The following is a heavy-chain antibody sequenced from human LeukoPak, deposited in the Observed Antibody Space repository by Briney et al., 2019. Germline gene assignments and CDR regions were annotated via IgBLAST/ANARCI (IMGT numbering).Heavy chain of an antibody. CDR3: ARWNKESWYFDL. CDR1: GGSISSDSYS. CDR2: IYASGST. J-gene: IGHJ2*01. V-gene: IGHV4-61*02. Sequence: PSQTLSLTCTVSGGSISSDSYSWNWIRQPAGKGLEWIGRIYASGSTDYNPSLMSRVTISVDTSKNQFSLKVSSVTAADTAVYYCARWNKESWYFDLWGRGTLVTVSS. D-gene: IGHD1-1*01.